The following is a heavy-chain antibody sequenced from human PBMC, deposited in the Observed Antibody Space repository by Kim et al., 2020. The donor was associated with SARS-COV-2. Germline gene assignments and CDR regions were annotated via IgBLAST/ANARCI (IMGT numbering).Heavy chain of an antibody. CDR3: AKALSPRGSLTRRVYYYAMDV. Sequence: GGSLRLSCAASGFTFDDYAMHWVRQPPGKGLEWVSGISWNSGGLTYADSVKGRFTISRDNAKNSLYLQMNSLRAEDTALYYCAKALSPRGSLTRRVYYYAMDVWGQGATLTVSS. J-gene: IGHJ6*02. CDR2: ISWNSGGL. D-gene: IGHD3-16*01. V-gene: IGHV3-9*01. CDR1: GFTFDDYA.